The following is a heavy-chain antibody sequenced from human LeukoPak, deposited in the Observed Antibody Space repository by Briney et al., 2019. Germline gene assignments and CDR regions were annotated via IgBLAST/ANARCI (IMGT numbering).Heavy chain of an antibody. CDR3: ARGNWAEDGYFDY. D-gene: IGHD7-27*01. CDR1: GFTVSSNY. Sequence: GGSLRLSCAASGFTVSSNYMSWVRQAPGKGLEWVSVIYSGGSTYYADSVKGRFIISRDNSKNTLYLQMNSLRAEDTAVYYCARGNWAEDGYFDYWGQGTLVTVSS. CDR2: IYSGGST. J-gene: IGHJ4*02. V-gene: IGHV3-66*02.